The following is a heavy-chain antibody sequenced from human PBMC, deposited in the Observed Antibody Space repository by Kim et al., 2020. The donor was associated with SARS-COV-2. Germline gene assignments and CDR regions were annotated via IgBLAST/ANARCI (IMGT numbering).Heavy chain of an antibody. V-gene: IGHV4-34*01. CDR1: GGSFSGYY. Sequence: SETLSLTCAVYGGSFSGYYWSWIRQPPGKGLEWIGEINHSGSTNYNPSLKSRVTISVDTSKNQFSLKLSSVTAADTAVYYCARAPYSYGYLYYYGMDVWGQGTTVTVSS. D-gene: IGHD5-18*01. CDR2: INHSGST. J-gene: IGHJ6*02. CDR3: ARAPYSYGYLYYYGMDV.